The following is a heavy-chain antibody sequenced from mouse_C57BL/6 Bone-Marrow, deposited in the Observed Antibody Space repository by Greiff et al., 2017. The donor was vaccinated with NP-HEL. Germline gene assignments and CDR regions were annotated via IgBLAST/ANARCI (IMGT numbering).Heavy chain of an antibody. V-gene: IGHV1-20*01. D-gene: IGHD1-1*01. J-gene: IGHJ4*01. Sequence: EVQLQQSGPELVKPGDSVKISCKASGYSFTGYFMNWVMQSHGKSLEWIGRINPYNGDTFYNQKFKGKATLTVDKSSSTAHMELRSLTSEDSAVYYCAIGDYYGSSHYYAMDYWGQGTSVTVSS. CDR3: AIGDYYGSSHYYAMDY. CDR2: INPYNGDT. CDR1: GYSFTGYF.